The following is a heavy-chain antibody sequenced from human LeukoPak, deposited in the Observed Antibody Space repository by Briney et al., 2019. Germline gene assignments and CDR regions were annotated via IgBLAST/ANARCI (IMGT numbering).Heavy chain of an antibody. CDR2: IYSSGNT. J-gene: IGHJ4*02. Sequence: TSETLSLTCAVSGASISSSNYYWGWVRQSPGKGLEWIGNIYSSGNTYYNASLKSRVTMYIDTSKNQFSLKLSSVTAADTAMYYCAKSNGYGLIDYWGQGTLVTVSS. V-gene: IGHV4-39*01. CDR1: GASISSSNYY. CDR3: AKSNGYGLIDY. D-gene: IGHD5-12*01.